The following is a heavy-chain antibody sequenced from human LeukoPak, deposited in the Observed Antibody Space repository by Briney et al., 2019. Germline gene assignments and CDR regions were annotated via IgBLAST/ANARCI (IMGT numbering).Heavy chain of an antibody. D-gene: IGHD3-10*01. V-gene: IGHV1-8*01. Sequence: ASVTVSCKASGYTFTNYDISWVRQATGQGLEWMGWINPNTGITVYAQKFQGRVTMTKNAAISTAYMELSSLRSEDTAVYYCARTYYASGSYYTFWGQGTLVTVSS. CDR2: INPNTGIT. CDR3: ARTYYASGSYYTF. CDR1: GYTFTNYD. J-gene: IGHJ4*02.